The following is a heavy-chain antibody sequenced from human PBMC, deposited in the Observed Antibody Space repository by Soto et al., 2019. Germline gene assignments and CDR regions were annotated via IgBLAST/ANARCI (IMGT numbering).Heavy chain of an antibody. CDR1: GGSFSSGSYS. CDR3: TRGQMGRVSDI. CDR2: IYDSGST. J-gene: IGHJ3*02. V-gene: IGHV4-31*01. D-gene: IGHD1-26*01. Sequence: QVQLQESGPELVKPSQTLSLTCTVSGGSFSSGSYSWSWIRQLPGRGLEWRGYIYDSGSTFYRPSLKSQVSILMDRSKNQYSLELTSVTAADTAVYYCTRGQMGRVSDIWGQGTVVTVSS.